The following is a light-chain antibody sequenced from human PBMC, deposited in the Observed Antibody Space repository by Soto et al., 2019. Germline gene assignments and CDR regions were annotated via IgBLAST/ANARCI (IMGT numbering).Light chain of an antibody. V-gene: IGLV1-36*01. CDR2: YDD. CDR3: AAWDDSLNGPV. J-gene: IGLJ2*01. Sequence: QSVLTQPPSVSEAPRQRVTISCSGSSSNIGNNAVNWYQQLPGKAPKLLIYYDDLLPSGVSVRFSGSKSGTSASLAISGLQSEDGDDCYCAAWDDSLNGPVFGGGTKLTVL. CDR1: SSNIGNNA.